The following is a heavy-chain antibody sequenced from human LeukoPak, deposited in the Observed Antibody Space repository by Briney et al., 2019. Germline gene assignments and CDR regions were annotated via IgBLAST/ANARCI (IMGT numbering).Heavy chain of an antibody. V-gene: IGHV3-11*01. CDR1: GFTFSDYY. J-gene: IGHJ3*02. Sequence: GGSLRLSCAASGFTFSDYYMSWIRQAPGKGLEWVSYISSSGSTIYYADSVKGRFTISRDNAKNSLYLQMNSLRAEDTAVYYCARVKNLGYGGKGLGAFDIWGQGTMVTVSS. CDR3: ARVKNLGYGGKGLGAFDI. D-gene: IGHD4-23*01. CDR2: ISSSGSTI.